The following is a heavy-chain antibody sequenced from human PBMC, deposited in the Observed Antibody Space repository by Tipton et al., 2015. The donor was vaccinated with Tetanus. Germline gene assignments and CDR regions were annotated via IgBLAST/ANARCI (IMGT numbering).Heavy chain of an antibody. CDR2: ISPFNENV. CDR3: ARGRGLGPHEYLEH. J-gene: IGHJ5*02. Sequence: QLVQSGAEVKKPGASVKVSCKASGYTFKHYGVNWVRQAPGQGLEWMGWISPFNENVNYAEKFRGRLTMITDRSTATVYMDLRSLKSADTAIYYCARGRGLGPHEYLEHWGQGTLVTVS. CDR1: GYTFKHYG. V-gene: IGHV1-18*01. D-gene: IGHD3/OR15-3a*01.